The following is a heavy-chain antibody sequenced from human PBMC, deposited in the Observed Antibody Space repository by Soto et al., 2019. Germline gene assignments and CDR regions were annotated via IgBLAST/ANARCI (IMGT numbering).Heavy chain of an antibody. J-gene: IGHJ4*02. CDR1: GGSISGYY. V-gene: IGHV3-72*01. CDR2: TRNKANGYTT. CDR3: VRAGFCGGGTCYSDYYDS. D-gene: IGHD2-15*01. Sequence: LSLTCIVSGGSISGYYLTWIRQPPGKGLEWVGRTRNKANGYTTEYAASVKGRFTISRDDSQNSLYLQMKSLKTEDTAVYYCVRAGFCGGGTCYSDYYDSWGQGALVTVSS.